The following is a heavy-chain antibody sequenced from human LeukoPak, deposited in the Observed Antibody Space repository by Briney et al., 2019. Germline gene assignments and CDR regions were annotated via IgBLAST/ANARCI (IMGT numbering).Heavy chain of an antibody. V-gene: IGHV4-31*03. J-gene: IGHJ4*02. CDR1: GGSLSRGGYY. Sequence: SQTLSLTCTVFGGSLSRGGYYWNWIRQQPGQGLEWLGYIYHSGSARYNPSFKGRLNMSVDMSRNQFSLNLSSVTAADTALYFCARGGDYGDYFVYWGQGTLVSVSS. CDR2: IYHSGSA. CDR3: ARGGDYGDYFVY. D-gene: IGHD4-17*01.